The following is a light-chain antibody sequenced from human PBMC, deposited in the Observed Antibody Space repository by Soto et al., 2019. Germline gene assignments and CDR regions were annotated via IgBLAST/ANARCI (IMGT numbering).Light chain of an antibody. CDR2: KAS. CDR1: QSISNW. Sequence: DIQMTQSPSTLSASVGDRVTITCRASQSISNWLAWYQQKPGKAPKLLIFKASNLESGVPSRFSGSGSGTEFTLTINSLQPDDFATYYCQQYNDYSMYTFGQGTKVEIK. CDR3: QQYNDYSMYT. J-gene: IGKJ2*01. V-gene: IGKV1-5*03.